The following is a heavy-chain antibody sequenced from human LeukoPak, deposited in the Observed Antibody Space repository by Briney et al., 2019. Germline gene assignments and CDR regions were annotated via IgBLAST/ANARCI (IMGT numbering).Heavy chain of an antibody. CDR2: IYHSGST. Sequence: SQTLSLTCTVSGGSISSGGYYWSWIRRPPGKGLEWIGYIYHSGSTYYNPSLKSRVTISVDRSKNQFSLKLSSVTAADTAVYYCARVPLGYCSSTSCYYYYMDVWGKGTTVTVSS. CDR3: ARVPLGYCSSTSCYYYYMDV. J-gene: IGHJ6*03. D-gene: IGHD2-2*01. V-gene: IGHV4-30-2*01. CDR1: GGSISSGGYY.